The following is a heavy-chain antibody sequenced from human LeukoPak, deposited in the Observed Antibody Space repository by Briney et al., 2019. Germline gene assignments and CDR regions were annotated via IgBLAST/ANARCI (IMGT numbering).Heavy chain of an antibody. CDR2: IFYSGST. D-gene: IGHD5-18*01. CDR1: GGSTSSGNFY. J-gene: IGHJ3*01. Sequence: PSETLSLTCTVSGGSTSSGNFYWSWIRQHPVKGLEWVGYIFYSGSTYYNPSLKSRVTISVGTSKNQFSLKLSSVTAADTAVYYCASGRGLYSFYAFNVWGQGTMVTVSS. V-gene: IGHV4-31*03. CDR3: ASGRGLYSFYAFNV.